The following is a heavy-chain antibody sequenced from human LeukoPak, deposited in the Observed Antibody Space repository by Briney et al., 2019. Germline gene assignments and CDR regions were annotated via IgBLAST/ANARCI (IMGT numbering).Heavy chain of an antibody. J-gene: IGHJ5*02. Sequence: SVKVSCKASGGTFSSYAISWVRQAPGQGLEWMGGIIPIFGTANYAQKFQGRVTLTRSTSISTAYMELRSLTSEDTAVYYCARDYGGNSGWFDPWGQGTLVTVSS. CDR1: GGTFSSYA. D-gene: IGHD4-23*01. V-gene: IGHV1-69*05. CDR3: ARDYGGNSGWFDP. CDR2: IIPIFGTA.